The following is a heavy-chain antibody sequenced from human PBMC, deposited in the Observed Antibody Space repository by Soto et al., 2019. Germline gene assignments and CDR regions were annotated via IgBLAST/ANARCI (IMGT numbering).Heavy chain of an antibody. CDR1: VGTFSSYA. CDR2: IIPIFGTA. CDR3: AILRARRGYYFDY. D-gene: IGHD3-10*01. J-gene: IGHJ4*02. Sequence: QVQLVQSGAEVKKPGSSVKVSCKASVGTFSSYAISWVRQAPGQGLEWMGGIIPIFGTANYAQKCQGRVTITADESTSTADMELSRLSYEDTAVYYCAILRARRGYYFDYWGQGTLVTVSS. V-gene: IGHV1-69*01.